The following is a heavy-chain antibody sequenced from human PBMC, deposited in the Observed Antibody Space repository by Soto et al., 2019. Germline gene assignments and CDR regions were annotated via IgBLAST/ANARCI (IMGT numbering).Heavy chain of an antibody. CDR1: GVTVSSNF. Sequence: GGSLRLSCAASGVTVSSNFMNWVRQAPGKGLEWVSVIYAGGDTYYADSVKGRFTISRDNSENTLYLQMNSLTVEDTAVYYCASDYFGSWFMDVWGKGTTVTVSS. CDR3: ASDYFGSWFMDV. V-gene: IGHV3-66*01. J-gene: IGHJ6*03. CDR2: IYAGGDT. D-gene: IGHD3-10*01.